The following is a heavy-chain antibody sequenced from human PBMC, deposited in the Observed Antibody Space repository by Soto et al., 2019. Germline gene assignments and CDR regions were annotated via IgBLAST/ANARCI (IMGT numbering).Heavy chain of an antibody. CDR3: ARERVRGVITDY. CDR1: GFTFSSYG. CDR2: IWYDGSNK. J-gene: IGHJ4*02. V-gene: IGHV3-33*01. D-gene: IGHD3-10*01. Sequence: QVQLVESGGGVVQPGRSLRLSCAASGFTFSSYGMHWVRQAPGKGLEWVAVIWYDGSNKYYADSVKGRFTISRDNSKNTLYLQMNSLRAEDXAVYYCARERVRGVITDYWGQGTLVTVSS.